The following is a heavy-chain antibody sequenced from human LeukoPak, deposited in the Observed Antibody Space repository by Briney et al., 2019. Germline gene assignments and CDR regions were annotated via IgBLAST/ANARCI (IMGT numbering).Heavy chain of an antibody. CDR2: IRQDGSEK. V-gene: IGHV3-7*01. Sequence: GGSLRLTCAASGFTFSSYWMSWVRQAPGKGLEWVANIRQDGSEKNYVDSVKGRFTISRDNAKNSLYLQMNSLRVEDTAVYYCARDKMQQSTEGSNFDHWGQGTLVTVSS. D-gene: IGHD6-13*01. J-gene: IGHJ4*02. CDR3: ARDKMQQSTEGSNFDH. CDR1: GFTFSSYW.